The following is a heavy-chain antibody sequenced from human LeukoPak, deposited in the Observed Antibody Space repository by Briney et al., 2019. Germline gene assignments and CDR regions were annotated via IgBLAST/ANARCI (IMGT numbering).Heavy chain of an antibody. Sequence: SETLSLTCTVSGGSISSGDYYWSWIRQPPGKGLEWIGYIYYSGSTYYNPSLKSRVTISVDTSKNQFSLKLSSVTAADTAVYYCAGERERGYSYGWSPNWFDPWGQGTLVTVSS. CDR3: AGERERGYSYGWSPNWFDP. CDR2: IYYSGST. J-gene: IGHJ5*02. CDR1: GGSISSGDYY. V-gene: IGHV4-30-4*01. D-gene: IGHD5-18*01.